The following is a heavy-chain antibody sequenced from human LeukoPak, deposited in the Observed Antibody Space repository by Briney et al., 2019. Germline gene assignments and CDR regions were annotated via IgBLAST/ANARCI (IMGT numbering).Heavy chain of an antibody. CDR3: AKDWTYYDSSGRRDAFDI. J-gene: IGHJ3*02. CDR2: ISSSSTYI. V-gene: IGHV3-21*04. D-gene: IGHD3-22*01. CDR1: GFTFSDYS. Sequence: RGSLRLSCAASGFTFSDYSMIWVRQAPGRGLEWVSSISSSSTYIFYADSLKGRFTISRDNSKNTLYLQMNTLRAEDTAVYYCAKDWTYYDSSGRRDAFDIWGQGTTVTVSS.